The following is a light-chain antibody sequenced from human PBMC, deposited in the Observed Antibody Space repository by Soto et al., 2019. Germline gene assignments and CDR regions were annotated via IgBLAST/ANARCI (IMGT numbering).Light chain of an antibody. J-gene: IGKJ2*01. V-gene: IGKV1-6*01. CDR1: QGIRND. CDR3: QETNYYT. Sequence: AIQMTQSPSSLSASVGDRVTITCRASQGIRNDLGWYQQKPGKAPKLLIYAASSLQSGVPSRFSGSGSGTDFTLTISSLQPEDFATYYCQETNYYTFGQGTKVDIK. CDR2: AAS.